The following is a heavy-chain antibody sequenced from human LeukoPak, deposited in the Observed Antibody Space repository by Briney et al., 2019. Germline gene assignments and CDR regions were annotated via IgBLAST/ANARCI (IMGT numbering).Heavy chain of an antibody. V-gene: IGHV4-30-2*05. J-gene: IGHJ2*01. CDR1: GGSISSGGYP. D-gene: IGHD4-17*01. CDR3: ARAWTTVTTSYWYFDL. CDR2: IYYSGST. Sequence: SETLSLTCAVSGGSISSGGYPWSWIRQPPGKGLEWIGYIYYSGSTYYNPSLKSRVTISVDTSKNQFSLKLSSVTAADTAVYYCARAWTTVTTSYWYFDLWGRGTLVTVSS.